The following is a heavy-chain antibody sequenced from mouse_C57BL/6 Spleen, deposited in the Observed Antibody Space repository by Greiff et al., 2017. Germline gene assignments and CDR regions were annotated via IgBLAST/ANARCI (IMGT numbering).Heavy chain of an antibody. CDR2: ISYSGST. CDR3: ARYPSYYGRGDHWYFDV. Sequence: DVQLQVSGPGLAKPSQTLSLTCSVTGYSITSDYWNWIRKFPGNKLEYMGYISYSGSTYYNPSLKSRISITRDTSKNQYYLQLNSVTTEDTATYYCARYPSYYGRGDHWYFDVWGTGTTVTVSS. J-gene: IGHJ1*03. D-gene: IGHD1-1*01. CDR1: GYSITSDY. V-gene: IGHV3-8*01.